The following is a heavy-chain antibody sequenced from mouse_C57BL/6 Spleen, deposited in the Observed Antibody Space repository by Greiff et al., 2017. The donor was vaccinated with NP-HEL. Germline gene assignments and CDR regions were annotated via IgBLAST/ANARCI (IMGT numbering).Heavy chain of an antibody. Sequence: VQLKESGPGLVKPSQSLSLTCSVTGYSITRGYYWNWIRQFPGNKLEWMGYISYDGSNNYNPSLKNRISITRDTSKNQFFLKLNSVTTEDTATYYCARDPEGYAMDYWGQGTSVTVSS. CDR3: ARDPEGYAMDY. CDR2: ISYDGSN. V-gene: IGHV3-6*01. J-gene: IGHJ4*01. CDR1: GYSITRGYY.